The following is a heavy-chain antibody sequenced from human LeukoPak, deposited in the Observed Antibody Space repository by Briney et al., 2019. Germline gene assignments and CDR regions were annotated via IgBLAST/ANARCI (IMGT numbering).Heavy chain of an antibody. D-gene: IGHD6-13*01. Sequence: SETLSLTCAVYRGSFSGYYCSWIRQPPGKGLECIGEINPSGSTNYNPSLKSRVTISADTSKNQFSLNLTSVTAADTAVYYCARGQAGYSGSWYAYWGQGTLVTVSS. CDR3: ARGQAGYSGSWYAY. J-gene: IGHJ4*02. V-gene: IGHV4-34*01. CDR2: INPSGST. CDR1: RGSFSGYY.